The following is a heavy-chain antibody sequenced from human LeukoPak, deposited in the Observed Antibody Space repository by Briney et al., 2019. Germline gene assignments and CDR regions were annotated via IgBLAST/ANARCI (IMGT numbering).Heavy chain of an antibody. J-gene: IGHJ4*02. Sequence: SETLSLTCTVSGGSIISGSYYWSWLRQPAGKGLEWIVRSYASGSTNYNPSLKSRVTISVDTSKNQFSLKLSSVNAADTAVYYCARGRNYYDSSGYEDYWGQGTLVTVSS. D-gene: IGHD3-22*01. CDR3: ARGRNYYDSSGYEDY. V-gene: IGHV4-61*02. CDR1: GGSIISGSYY. CDR2: SYASGST.